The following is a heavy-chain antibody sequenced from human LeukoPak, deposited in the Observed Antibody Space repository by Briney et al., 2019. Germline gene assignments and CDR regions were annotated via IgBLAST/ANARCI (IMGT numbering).Heavy chain of an antibody. D-gene: IGHD5-18*01. CDR2: ISSSSSYI. J-gene: IGHJ4*02. Sequence: GSLRLSCAASGFTFSSYSMNWVRQAPGKGLEWVSSISSSSSYIYYADSVKGRFTISRDNAKNSLYLRMNSLRAEDTAVYYCARDSLKGDSYGWTFDYWGQGTLVTVSS. V-gene: IGHV3-21*01. CDR1: GFTFSSYS. CDR3: ARDSLKGDSYGWTFDY.